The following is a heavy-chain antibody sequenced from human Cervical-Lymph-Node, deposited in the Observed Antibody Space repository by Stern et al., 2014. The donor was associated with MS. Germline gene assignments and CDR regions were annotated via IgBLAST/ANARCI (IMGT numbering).Heavy chain of an antibody. Sequence: QVQLVQSGAEVKRPGASVKVSCKASGYTFTNYDISWVRQAPGQGLEWMGLISCYNGDTSYAQKVQGRVTMTTDTSTTTAYMEVRGLTFDDTAVYYCARAVDGFDMWGRGTMVTVSS. CDR2: ISCYNGDT. CDR3: ARAVDGFDM. CDR1: GYTFTNYD. V-gene: IGHV1-18*01. J-gene: IGHJ3*02.